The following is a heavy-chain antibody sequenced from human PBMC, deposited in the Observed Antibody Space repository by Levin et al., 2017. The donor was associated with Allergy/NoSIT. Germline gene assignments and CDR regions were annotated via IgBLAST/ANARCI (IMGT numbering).Heavy chain of an antibody. CDR1: GFPFPSAW. D-gene: IGHD5-12*01. CDR3: TPIMVATEGY. Sequence: SLLLSFSSSGFPFPSAWMNWVRQAPGKGLEWVGRIKRESDGGTTDYAAPVKGRFPISRDDSKSILFLQMDSLKPEDTAVYYCTPIMVATEGYWGQGTLVTVSS. CDR2: IKRESDGGTT. J-gene: IGHJ4*02. V-gene: IGHV3-15*05.